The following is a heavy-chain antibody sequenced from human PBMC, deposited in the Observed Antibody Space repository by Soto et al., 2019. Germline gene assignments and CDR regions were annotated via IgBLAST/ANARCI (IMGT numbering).Heavy chain of an antibody. J-gene: IGHJ6*02. CDR3: ARDGEGGIVVVTANDGMDV. CDR2: ISYDGSNK. V-gene: IGHV3-30-3*01. D-gene: IGHD2-21*02. CDR1: GFTFSSYA. Sequence: QVQLVESGGGVVQPGRSLRLSCAASGFTFSSYAMHWVRQAPGKGLEWVAVISYDGSNKYYADSVKGRFTISRDNSKNTLYLQMNSLRAEDTAVYYFARDGEGGIVVVTANDGMDVWGQGTTVTVSS.